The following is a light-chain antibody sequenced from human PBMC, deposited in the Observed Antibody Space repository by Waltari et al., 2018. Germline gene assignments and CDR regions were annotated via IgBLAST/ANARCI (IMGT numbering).Light chain of an antibody. Sequence: IQMTQSPSSLSASGGDRVTITCRARQNVYNYLNWYQQKPGKAPDLLIYTASNLQSGVPSRFSGSGSGTDFTLTISCLQPEDFATYFCQQSYGALTFGGGTKVEIK. CDR1: QNVYNY. CDR2: TAS. CDR3: QQSYGALT. J-gene: IGKJ4*01. V-gene: IGKV1-39*01.